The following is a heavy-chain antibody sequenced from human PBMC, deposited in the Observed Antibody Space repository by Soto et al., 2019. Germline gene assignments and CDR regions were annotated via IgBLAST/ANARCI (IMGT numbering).Heavy chain of an antibody. V-gene: IGHV1-3*01. J-gene: IGHJ3*02. CDR3: ARQQLVPHDAFDI. D-gene: IGHD6-13*01. CDR2: INAGNGNT. Sequence: ASVKVSCKASGYTFTKYTMHWVRQAPGQRLEWMGWINAGNGNTKYSQKFQGKVTITTDTSASTAYLDLSSLRSEDTALYYCARQQLVPHDAFDIWGQGTMVTVSS. CDR1: GYTFTKYT.